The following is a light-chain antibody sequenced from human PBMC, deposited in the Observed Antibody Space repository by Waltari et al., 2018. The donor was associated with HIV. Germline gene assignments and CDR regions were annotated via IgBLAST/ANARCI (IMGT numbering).Light chain of an antibody. J-gene: IGLJ2*01. Sequence: SYELTQPPSVSVSPGQTASITCSGDKSGDTYTCWYQQKPGQSPVMVIYKDSKRPSGIHERFAGSNSGNTATLTISGTQAMDEADKYCQAWDSSTPKVFGGGTKLTVL. V-gene: IGLV3-1*01. CDR3: QAWDSSTPKV. CDR2: KDS. CDR1: KSGDTY.